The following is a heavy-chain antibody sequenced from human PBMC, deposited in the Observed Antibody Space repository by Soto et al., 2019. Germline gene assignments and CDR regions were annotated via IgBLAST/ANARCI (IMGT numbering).Heavy chain of an antibody. Sequence: ASVKVSCKTSGYTFTSYHLYWVRQAPGQGLEWMGWISGYNGNTNYAERLQGRVTMTTDTSTSTAYMELKSLRYDATAVYYCAREGQLGYWGQGTPVTVSS. V-gene: IGHV1-18*04. CDR2: ISGYNGNT. D-gene: IGHD6-6*01. CDR3: AREGQLGY. J-gene: IGHJ4*02. CDR1: GYTFTSYH.